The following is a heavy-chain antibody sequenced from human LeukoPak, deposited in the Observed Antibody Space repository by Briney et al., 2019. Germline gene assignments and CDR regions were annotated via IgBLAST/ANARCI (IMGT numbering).Heavy chain of an antibody. CDR2: IYWNSGDI. Sequence: GRSLRLSCAASGFTFSSYGMHWVRQAPGKGLEWVSGIYWNSGDIGYADSVKGRFTISRDNAKNSLFLQMNSLRAEDTALYFCVKDGTRSLRGWFDPWGQGTLVTVSS. CDR3: VKDGTRSLRGWFDP. CDR1: GFTFSSYG. J-gene: IGHJ5*02. V-gene: IGHV3-9*01.